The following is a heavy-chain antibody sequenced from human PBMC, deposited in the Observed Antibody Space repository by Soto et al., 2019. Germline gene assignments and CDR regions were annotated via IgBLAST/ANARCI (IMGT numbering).Heavy chain of an antibody. D-gene: IGHD4-17*01. V-gene: IGHV4-34*01. Sequence: QVQLPQWGAGLLKPSETLSLIGAVSGGSFSGYYWNWIRQPQGKGLEWIWEINHSGSTNYNPSLKSRVPISTDTFKDPFFLSLCYGSAAETAVYYCVSPRYGDYADSDAFRICGAGTVVTVSS. CDR3: VSPRYGDYADSDAFRI. CDR2: INHSGST. CDR1: GGSFSGYY. J-gene: IGHJ3*02.